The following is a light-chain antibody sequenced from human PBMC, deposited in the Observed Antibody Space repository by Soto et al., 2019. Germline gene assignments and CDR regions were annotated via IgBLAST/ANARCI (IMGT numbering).Light chain of an antibody. Sequence: QSALTQPASLSGSPGQSITISCTGTSSDVGGYNYVSWYQQHPGKAPKFMIYDVSNRPSGVSNRFSVSKSGNTASLTISGLQAEDEADYYCSSYTTSNTRQIVFGTGTKLTVL. CDR2: DVS. CDR1: SSDVGGYNY. V-gene: IGLV2-14*01. J-gene: IGLJ1*01. CDR3: SSYTTSNTRQIV.